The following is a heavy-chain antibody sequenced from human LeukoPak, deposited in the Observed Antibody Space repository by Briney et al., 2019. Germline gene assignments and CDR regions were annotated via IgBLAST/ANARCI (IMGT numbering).Heavy chain of an antibody. Sequence: SETLSLTCAVYGGSFSGYYWSWIRQPPGKGLEWIGEINHSGSTNYNTSLKSRVTISIDTSKNPFSLKLSSVTAADTAVYYCARGGGRAAAGNNWFDPWGQGTLVTVSS. V-gene: IGHV4-34*01. CDR2: INHSGST. J-gene: IGHJ5*02. D-gene: IGHD6-13*01. CDR1: GGSFSGYY. CDR3: ARGGGRAAAGNNWFDP.